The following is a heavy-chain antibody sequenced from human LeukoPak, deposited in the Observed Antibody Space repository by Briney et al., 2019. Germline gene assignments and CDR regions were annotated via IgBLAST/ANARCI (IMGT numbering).Heavy chain of an antibody. CDR1: GGTFSSYT. CDR3: ARDLGITGTFDAFDI. V-gene: IGHV1-69*16. CDR2: IIPILGIA. J-gene: IGHJ3*02. D-gene: IGHD1-20*01. Sequence: VASVKVSCKASGGTFSSYTISWVRQAPGQGLEWMGRIIPILGIANYAQKFQGRVTITTDESTSTAYMELSSLRSEDTAVYYCARDLGITGTFDAFDIWGQGTMVTVSS.